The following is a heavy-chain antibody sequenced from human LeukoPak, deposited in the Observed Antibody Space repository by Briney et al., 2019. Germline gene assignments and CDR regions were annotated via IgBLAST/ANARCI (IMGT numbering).Heavy chain of an antibody. D-gene: IGHD5-24*01. CDR3: ARELGRGLRLYYMH. CDR1: GYTFTNYY. V-gene: IGHV1-2*02. CDR2: INPNSGST. J-gene: IGHJ6*03. Sequence: ASVKVSCKASGYTFTNYYMHWVRQATGQGLEWMGWINPNSGSTDYAEKFQGRVTITRDTSISTAYMELSRLRSDDSAVYYCARELGRGLRLYYMHVGQKD.